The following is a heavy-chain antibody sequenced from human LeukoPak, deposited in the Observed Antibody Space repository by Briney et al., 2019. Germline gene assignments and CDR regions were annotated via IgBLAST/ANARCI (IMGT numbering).Heavy chain of an antibody. J-gene: IGHJ3*02. D-gene: IGHD1-26*01. CDR1: GFTFSSYA. CDR3: AKKTIVGATVDAFDI. Sequence: PGGSLRLSCAASGFTFSSYAMSWVRQAPGKGLEWVSAISGSGGSTYYADSVNGRFTISRDNSKNTLYLQMNSLRAEDTVVYYCAKKTIVGATVDAFDIWGQGTMVTVSS. V-gene: IGHV3-23*01. CDR2: ISGSGGST.